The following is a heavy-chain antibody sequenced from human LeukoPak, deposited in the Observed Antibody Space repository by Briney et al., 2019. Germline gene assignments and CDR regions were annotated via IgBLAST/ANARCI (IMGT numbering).Heavy chain of an antibody. Sequence: QPGGSLRLSCAASGFTFRNYAMSWVRQAPGKGLEWVSAISGSGGSTYYADSVKGRFTISRDNSKNTLYLQMNSLRAEDTAVYYCAKALMVRGKQAKYYFDYWGQGTLVTVSS. D-gene: IGHD3-10*01. CDR1: GFTFRNYA. V-gene: IGHV3-23*01. CDR2: ISGSGGST. J-gene: IGHJ4*02. CDR3: AKALMVRGKQAKYYFDY.